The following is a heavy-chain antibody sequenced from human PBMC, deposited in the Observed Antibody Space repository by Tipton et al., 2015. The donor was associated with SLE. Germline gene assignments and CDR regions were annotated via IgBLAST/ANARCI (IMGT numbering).Heavy chain of an antibody. CDR2: IYYSGST. D-gene: IGHD3-10*01. V-gene: IGHV4-59*12. CDR3: AREREYYYGSGTTNGMDV. J-gene: IGHJ6*02. Sequence: TLSLTCTVSGGSISSYYWSCIRQPPGKGLEWIGYIYYSGSTYYNPSLKSRVTISVDTSKNQFSLKLSSVTAADTAVYYCAREREYYYGSGTTNGMDVWGQGTTVTVSS. CDR1: GGSISSYY.